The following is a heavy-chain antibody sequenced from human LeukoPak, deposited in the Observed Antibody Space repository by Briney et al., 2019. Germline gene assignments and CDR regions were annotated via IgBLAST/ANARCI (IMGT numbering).Heavy chain of an antibody. CDR3: ARTVPAAHYSDY. J-gene: IGHJ4*02. D-gene: IGHD2-2*01. Sequence: ASVKVSCKVSGYTLTELSMHWVRQAPGKGLEWMGGFDPEDGETIYAQKFQGRVTMTEDTSTDTAYMELSSLRSEDTAVYYCARTVPAAHYSDYWGQGSLVTVSS. CDR1: GYTLTELS. CDR2: FDPEDGET. V-gene: IGHV1-24*01.